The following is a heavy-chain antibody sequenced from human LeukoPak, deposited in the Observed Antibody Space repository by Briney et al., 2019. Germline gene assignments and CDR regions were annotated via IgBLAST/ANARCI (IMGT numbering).Heavy chain of an antibody. CDR1: GFTFSIYA. V-gene: IGHV3-23*01. J-gene: IGHJ4*02. CDR3: AKDRPNYYGSNGHYYRRDGDY. D-gene: IGHD3-22*01. Sequence: QAGGSLRLSXAASGFTFSIYAMSWVRQAPGKGLQWVSSITSSGDGTYYADSVKGRFTISRDNSENMLYLQMNSLRVEDTAVYFCAKDRPNYYGSNGHYYRRDGDYWGQGTLVTVSS. CDR2: ITSSGDGT.